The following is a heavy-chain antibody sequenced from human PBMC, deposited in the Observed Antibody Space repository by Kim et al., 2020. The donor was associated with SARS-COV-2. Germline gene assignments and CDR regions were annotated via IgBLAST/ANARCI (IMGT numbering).Heavy chain of an antibody. CDR1: GYTFTSYD. CDR2: MNPNSGNT. J-gene: IGHJ2*01. Sequence: ASVKVSCKASGYTFTSYDINWVRQATGQGLEWMGWMNPNSGNTGYAQKFQGRVTMTRNTSISTAYMELSSLRSEDTAVYYCARALTNSGWRYFDLWGRGTLVTVSS. CDR3: ARALTNSGWRYFDL. D-gene: IGHD6-25*01. V-gene: IGHV1-8*01.